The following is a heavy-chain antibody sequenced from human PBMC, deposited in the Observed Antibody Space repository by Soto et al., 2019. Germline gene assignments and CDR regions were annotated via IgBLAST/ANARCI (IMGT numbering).Heavy chain of an antibody. Sequence: SETLSLTCTVSGGSISSGDYYWSWIRQPPGKGLEWIGYIYYSGSTYYNPSLKSRVTISVDTSKNQFSLKLSSVTAADTAVYYCPREPYTWHYYFDYWGQGTLVTVSS. CDR3: PREPYTWHYYFDY. J-gene: IGHJ4*02. CDR1: GGSISSGDYY. V-gene: IGHV4-30-4*01. D-gene: IGHD2-2*02. CDR2: IYYSGST.